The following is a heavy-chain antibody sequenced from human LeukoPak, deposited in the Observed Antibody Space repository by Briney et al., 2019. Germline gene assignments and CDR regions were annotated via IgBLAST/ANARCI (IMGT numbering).Heavy chain of an antibody. D-gene: IGHD5-12*01. V-gene: IGHV3-11*01. Sequence: GGSLRLSCAASGFTFSDYYMSWIRQAPGKGLEWVSYISSSGSTIHYADSVKGRFTISRDNAKNSLYLQMNSLRAEDTAVYYCAGDLGGYDASGRDPFDYWGRGTLVTVSS. J-gene: IGHJ4*02. CDR3: AGDLGGYDASGRDPFDY. CDR1: GFTFSDYY. CDR2: ISSSGSTI.